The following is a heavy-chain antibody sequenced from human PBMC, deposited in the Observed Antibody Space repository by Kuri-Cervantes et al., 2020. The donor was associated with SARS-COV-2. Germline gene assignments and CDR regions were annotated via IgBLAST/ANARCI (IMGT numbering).Heavy chain of an antibody. CDR1: GFTFSSYW. D-gene: IGHD3-3*01. J-gene: IGHJ6*02. CDR2: ISGSGGST. Sequence: GESLKISCAASGFTFSSYWMHWVRQAPGKGLEWVSAISGSGGSTYYADSVKGRFTISRDNSKNTLYLQMNSLRAEDTAVYYCAKSVGDFWSGYPEAYYYYGMDVWGQGTTVTVSS. CDR3: AKSVGDFWSGYPEAYYYYGMDV. V-gene: IGHV3-23*01.